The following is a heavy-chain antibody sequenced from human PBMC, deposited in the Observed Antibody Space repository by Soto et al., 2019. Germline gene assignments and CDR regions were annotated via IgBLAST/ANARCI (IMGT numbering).Heavy chain of an antibody. V-gene: IGHV1-18*01. CDR1: GYTFTSYG. CDR3: AHSETYYYGSGSYPSWFDP. D-gene: IGHD3-10*01. J-gene: IGHJ5*02. CDR2: ISAYNGNT. Sequence: QVQLVQSGAEVKKPGASVKVSCKASGYTFTSYGISWVRQAPGQGLEWMGWISAYNGNTNYAQKIQGRVTMTTDTSTSTAYMELRSLRSDDTAVYYCAHSETYYYGSGSYPSWFDPWGQGTMVTVSS.